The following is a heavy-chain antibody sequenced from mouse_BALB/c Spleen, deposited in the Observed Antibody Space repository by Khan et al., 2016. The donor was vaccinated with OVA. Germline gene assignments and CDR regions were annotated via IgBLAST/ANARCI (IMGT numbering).Heavy chain of an antibody. CDR1: GFTFSSYD. J-gene: IGHJ2*01. Sequence: EVQLQESGGGLVQPGGSLKLSCAATGFTFSSYDMSCVRRTPDGKLVLVATFNSNGGSTYYQQSVKGRFTISRDKAKNPLYLQMNSVKSEDTAMYYSSRMARTINWGQGTTLTVSS. V-gene: IGHV5-6-3*01. CDR3: SRMARTIN. CDR2: FNSNGGST.